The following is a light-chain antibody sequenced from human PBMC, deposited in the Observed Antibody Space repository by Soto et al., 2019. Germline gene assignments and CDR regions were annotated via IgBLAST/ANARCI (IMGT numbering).Light chain of an antibody. CDR3: QSYDSSPISYV. Sequence: QLVLTQPPSVSGAPGQRVTISCTGSSSNIGAGYDVHWYQQLPGTAPKLLIYGNNNRPSGVPDRFSGSKSGTSASLAITGLQAEDEADYYCQSYDSSPISYVFGTGTKLTVL. CDR1: SSNIGAGYD. J-gene: IGLJ1*01. V-gene: IGLV1-40*01. CDR2: GNN.